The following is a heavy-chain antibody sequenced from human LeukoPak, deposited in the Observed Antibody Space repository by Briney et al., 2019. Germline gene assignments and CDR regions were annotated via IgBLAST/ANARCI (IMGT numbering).Heavy chain of an antibody. D-gene: IGHD2-2*01. CDR2: ISSSSSYI. V-gene: IGHV3-21*01. CDR3: ARDGIVVPAAMEPTTLPFYYGMDV. CDR1: GFTFSSYS. Sequence: GGSLRLSCAASGFTFSSYSMNWVRQAPGKGLEWVSSISSSSSYIYYADSVKGRFTISRDNAKNSLYLQMNSLRAEDTAVYYCARDGIVVPAAMEPTTLPFYYGMDVWGQGTTVTVS. J-gene: IGHJ6*02.